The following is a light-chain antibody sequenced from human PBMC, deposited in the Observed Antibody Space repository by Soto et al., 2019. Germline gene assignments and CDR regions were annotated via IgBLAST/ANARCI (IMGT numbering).Light chain of an antibody. Sequence: QSALTQPASVSGSPGQSITLSCTGTSSDVGGYHYVSWYQQHPGKAPKLMIYEVSKRPSGVPDRFSGSKSGNTASLTVSGLQAEDEADYYCSSYAGSNNHVLFGGGTKVTVL. CDR1: SSDVGGYHY. J-gene: IGLJ2*01. CDR3: SSYAGSNNHVL. CDR2: EVS. V-gene: IGLV2-8*01.